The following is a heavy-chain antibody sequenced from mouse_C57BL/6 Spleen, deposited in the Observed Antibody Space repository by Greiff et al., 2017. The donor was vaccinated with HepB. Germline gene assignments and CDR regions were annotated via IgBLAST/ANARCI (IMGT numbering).Heavy chain of an antibody. CDR2: IDPSDSET. V-gene: IGHV1-52*01. D-gene: IGHD2-3*01. Sequence: QVQLQQPGAELVRPGSSVKLSCKASGYTFTSYWMHWVKQRPIQGLEWIGNIDPSDSETHYNQKFKDKATLTVEKSSSTAYMQLSSLTSEDSAVYYCARDGYPAWFAYWGQGTLVTVSA. CDR1: GYTFTSYW. J-gene: IGHJ3*01. CDR3: ARDGYPAWFAY.